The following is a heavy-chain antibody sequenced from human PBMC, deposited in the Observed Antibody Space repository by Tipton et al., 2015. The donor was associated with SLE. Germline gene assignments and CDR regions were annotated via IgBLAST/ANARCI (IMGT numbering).Heavy chain of an antibody. CDR2: VYYSGNT. D-gene: IGHD5-18*01. Sequence: TLSLTCSVSGGSTTRFYWSWIRQSPGKTMEWIGYVYYSGNTNYNPSLKSRVTISMDTSKNQVSLRLNSVTAADTAVYYCAKGYGMGNYYYMDVWGKGTTVNVSS. V-gene: IGHV4-59*03. CDR3: AKGYGMGNYYYMDV. J-gene: IGHJ6*03. CDR1: GGSTTRFY.